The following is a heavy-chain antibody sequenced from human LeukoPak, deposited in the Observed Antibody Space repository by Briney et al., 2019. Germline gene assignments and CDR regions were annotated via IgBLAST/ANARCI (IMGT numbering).Heavy chain of an antibody. D-gene: IGHD3-10*01. CDR2: IYSGGST. CDR3: AREAGKRGGFDY. CDR1: GFTISSNY. V-gene: IGHV3-53*01. Sequence: GGSQRLSCAASGFTISSNYMSWVRQAPGKGLEWVSVIYSGGSTYYADSVKGRFTISRDNSKNTLYLQMNSLRAEDTAVYYCAREAGKRGGFDYWGQGTLVTVSS. J-gene: IGHJ4*02.